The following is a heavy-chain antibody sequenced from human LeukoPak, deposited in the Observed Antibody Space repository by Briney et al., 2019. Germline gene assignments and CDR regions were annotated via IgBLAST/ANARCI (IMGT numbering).Heavy chain of an antibody. D-gene: IGHD6-19*01. V-gene: IGHV3-30*18. J-gene: IGHJ4*02. CDR1: GFTFSSYG. CDR2: ISYDGSNK. Sequence: GGSLRLSCAASGFTFSSYGMHWVRQAPGKGLEWVAVISYDGSNKYYADSVRGRFTISRDNSKNTLYLQMNSLRAEDTAVYYCAKDIGYSSGWANDYWGQGTLVTVSS. CDR3: AKDIGYSSGWANDY.